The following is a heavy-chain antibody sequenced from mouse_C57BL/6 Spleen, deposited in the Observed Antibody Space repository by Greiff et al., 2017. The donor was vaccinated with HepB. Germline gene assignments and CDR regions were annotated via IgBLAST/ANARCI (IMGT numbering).Heavy chain of an antibody. CDR1: GFTFSSYA. J-gene: IGHJ2*01. CDR2: ISDGGSYT. CDR3: AREEEVYYFDY. Sequence: EVKLVESGGGLVKPGGSLKLSCAASGFTFSSYAMSWVRQTPEKRLEWVATISDGGSYTYYPDNVKGRFTISRDNAKNNLYLQMSHLKSEDTAMYYCAREEEVYYFDYWGQGTTLTVSS. V-gene: IGHV5-4*01.